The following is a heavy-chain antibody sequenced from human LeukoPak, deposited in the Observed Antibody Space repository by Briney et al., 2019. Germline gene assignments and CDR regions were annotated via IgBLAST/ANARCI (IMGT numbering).Heavy chain of an antibody. D-gene: IGHD6-19*01. J-gene: IGHJ4*02. CDR1: GYTFTSYY. CDR2: INPSGGST. CDR3: ARDLGTSIAVAGTFDY. V-gene: IGHV1-46*01. Sequence: ASVKVSCNASGYTFTSYYMHWVRQAPGQGLEWMGIINPSGGSTSYAQKFQGRVTMTRDTSTSTVYMELSSLRSEDTAVYYCARDLGTSIAVAGTFDYWGQGTLVTVSS.